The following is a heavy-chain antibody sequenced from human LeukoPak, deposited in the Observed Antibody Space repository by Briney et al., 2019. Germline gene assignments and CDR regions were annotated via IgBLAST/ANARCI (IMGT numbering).Heavy chain of an antibody. J-gene: IGHJ2*01. V-gene: IGHV1-69*05. D-gene: IGHD2-2*02. Sequence: SVKVSCKASGGTFSTYSISWVRQAPGQGLEWMGGIIPMFRTANYAQKFQGRVTITTDESTRIAYMELSSLTSDDTAVYYCARGVGAAAILQYFDLWGPGTLVTVSS. CDR1: GGTFSTYS. CDR2: IIPMFRTA. CDR3: ARGVGAAAILQYFDL.